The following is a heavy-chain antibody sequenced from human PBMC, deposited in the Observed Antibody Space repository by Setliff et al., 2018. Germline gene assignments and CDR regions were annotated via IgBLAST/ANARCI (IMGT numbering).Heavy chain of an antibody. V-gene: IGHV3-48*01. CDR2: ISSGSNSI. CDR1: GFTFSIYS. J-gene: IGHJ6*03. D-gene: IGHD2-21*02. Sequence: PGGSLRLSCAASGFTFSIYSMNWVRQAPGKGLEWIAHISSGSNSIYHADSVMGRFTISRDNARNSLYLQMNRLGPEDTAVYYCAKSGGDHCCPLYHHYYMDVWGTGTTVTVSS. CDR3: AKSGGDHCCPLYHHYYMDV.